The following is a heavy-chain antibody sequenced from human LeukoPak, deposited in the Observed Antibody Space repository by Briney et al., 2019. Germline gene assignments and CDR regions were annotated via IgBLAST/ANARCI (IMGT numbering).Heavy chain of an antibody. CDR1: GGSISNYY. CDR3: ARGRSTVPSPAHDAFDI. D-gene: IGHD4-17*01. J-gene: IGHJ3*02. CDR2: IYYSGST. V-gene: IGHV4-59*12. Sequence: SETLSLTCTVSGGSISNYYWSWIRQPPGKGLEWIGYIYYSGSTNYNPSLKSRVTISVDTSKNQFSLKLSSVTAADTAVYYCARGRSTVPSPAHDAFDIWGQGTMVTVSS.